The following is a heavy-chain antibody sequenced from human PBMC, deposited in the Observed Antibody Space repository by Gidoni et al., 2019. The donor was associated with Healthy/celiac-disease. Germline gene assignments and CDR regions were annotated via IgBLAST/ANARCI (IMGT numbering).Heavy chain of an antibody. Sequence: EVQLVESGGVVVHPGGSLGLSCAVSGFTLDAYAMHWVRQAPGKGLEWVSLISWDGGSTYYADSVKGRFTISRDNSKNSLYLQMNSLRAEDTALYYCAKGHGYGYYYGMDVWGKGTTVTVSS. V-gene: IGHV3-43D*03. CDR3: AKGHGYGYYYGMDV. D-gene: IGHD1-1*01. J-gene: IGHJ6*04. CDR2: ISWDGGST. CDR1: GFTLDAYA.